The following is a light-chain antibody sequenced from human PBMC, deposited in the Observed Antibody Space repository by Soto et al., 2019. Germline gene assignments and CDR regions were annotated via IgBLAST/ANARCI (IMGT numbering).Light chain of an antibody. V-gene: IGKV1-39*01. CDR2: HSS. CDR1: QSVSTS. CDR3: QPTFNTRLS. J-gene: IGKJ4*01. Sequence: DIQMTQSPSSLSASVGARVTITCRASQSVSTSVNWYQQLGGKAPKLLIQHSSTLQSGVPSSFSGSGSGTDFTLNISGLQPEDCATYYGQPTFNTRLSFGGGTKVESK.